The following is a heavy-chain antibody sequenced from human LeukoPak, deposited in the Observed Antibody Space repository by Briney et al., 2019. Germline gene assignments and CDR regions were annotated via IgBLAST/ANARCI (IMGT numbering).Heavy chain of an antibody. CDR3: ARVSCSGGSCDYYYYMDV. D-gene: IGHD2-15*01. CDR2: IIPIFGTA. CDR1: GGTFSSYA. Sequence: ASVKVSCKASGGTFSSYAISWVRQAPGQGLEWMGGIIPIFGTANYAQKFQGRVTITTDESTSTAYMELSSLRSEDTAVYYCARVSCSGGSCDYYYYMDVWGKGTTVIVSS. V-gene: IGHV1-69*05. J-gene: IGHJ6*03.